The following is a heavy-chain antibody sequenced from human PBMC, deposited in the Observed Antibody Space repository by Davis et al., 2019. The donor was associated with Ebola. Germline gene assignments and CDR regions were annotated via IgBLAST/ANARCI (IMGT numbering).Heavy chain of an antibody. V-gene: IGHV3-74*01. Sequence: GESLKISCAASGFTFSSYAMHWVRQAPGKGLVWVSRISSDGSSTSYADSVKGRFTISRDNAKNTLYLQMNSLRAEDTAVYYCARADSSGKLDWFDPWGQGTLVTVSS. D-gene: IGHD6-19*01. CDR3: ARADSSGKLDWFDP. CDR2: ISSDGSST. J-gene: IGHJ5*02. CDR1: GFTFSSYA.